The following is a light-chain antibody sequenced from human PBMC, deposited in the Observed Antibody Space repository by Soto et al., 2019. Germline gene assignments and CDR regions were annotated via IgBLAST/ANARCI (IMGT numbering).Light chain of an antibody. CDR1: SSDVGAYNY. Sequence: QSVMTQPRSVSGSPGQSVTISCTGTSSDVGAYNYVSWYQQHPGKAPKFMIYDVSKRPSGVPDRFSGSKSGNTASLTISGLQAEYEADYYCCSYAGTYSYVFGTGTKVTVL. CDR3: CSYAGTYSYV. CDR2: DVS. V-gene: IGLV2-11*01. J-gene: IGLJ1*01.